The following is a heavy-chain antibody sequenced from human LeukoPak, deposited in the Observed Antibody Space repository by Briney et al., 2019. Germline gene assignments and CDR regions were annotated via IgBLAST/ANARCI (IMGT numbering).Heavy chain of an antibody. CDR3: ARDVPHSSSSNDAFDI. Sequence: SETLSLTCTVSGGSVSSGSYYWSWIRQPPGTGLEWIGYIYYSGSTNCNPSLKSRVTISVGTSKNQFSLKLSSVTAADTAVYYCARDVPHSSSSNDAFDIWGQGTMVTVSS. CDR1: GGSVSSGSYY. CDR2: IYYSGST. D-gene: IGHD6-6*01. J-gene: IGHJ3*02. V-gene: IGHV4-61*01.